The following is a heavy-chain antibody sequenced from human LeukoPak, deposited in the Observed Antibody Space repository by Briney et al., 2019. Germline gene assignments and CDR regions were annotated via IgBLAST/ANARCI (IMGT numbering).Heavy chain of an antibody. CDR3: ARLGPYYYFCYMDV. J-gene: IGHJ6*03. V-gene: IGHV4-34*01. CDR1: GGSFSGYY. Sequence: SETLSLTCAVYGGSFSGYYWSWIRQPPGKGLEWIGEINHSGSTNYNPSLKSRVTISVDTSKNQLSLKLSSVTAADTAVYYCARLGPYYYFCYMDVWGKGTTVTVSS. CDR2: INHSGST.